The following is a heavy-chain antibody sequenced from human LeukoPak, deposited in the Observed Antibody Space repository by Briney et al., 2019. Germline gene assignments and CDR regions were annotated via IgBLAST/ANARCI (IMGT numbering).Heavy chain of an antibody. CDR2: IGCGGSTI. V-gene: IGHV3-11*01. CDR1: AFSFSNHY. CDR3: VNPYGMSVPGTPYY. D-gene: IGHD1-7*01. Sequence: GRSLSLSCTASAFSFSNHYMNRLRQAPGRGLEWIKCIGCGGSTIHYADSVNGRFTISSNNGKKALFLLMNDMRAEDAAVYFCVNPYGMSVPGTPYYWGQGTLVTVSS. J-gene: IGHJ4*02.